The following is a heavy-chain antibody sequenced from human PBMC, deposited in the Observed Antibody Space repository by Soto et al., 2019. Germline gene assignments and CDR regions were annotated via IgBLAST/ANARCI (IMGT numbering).Heavy chain of an antibody. CDR1: GFTFSSYS. V-gene: IGHV3-21*04. J-gene: IGHJ4*02. CDR3: AKDTGFWSGYYPPTFDY. CDR2: ISSTSDYI. Sequence: PGGSLRLSCAASGFTFSSYSMNWVRQAPGKGLEWLSSISSTSDYISYADSVKGRFTISRDNAKNSLYLQMNSLRAEDTALYYCAKDTGFWSGYYPPTFDYWGQGTLVTVSS. D-gene: IGHD3-3*01.